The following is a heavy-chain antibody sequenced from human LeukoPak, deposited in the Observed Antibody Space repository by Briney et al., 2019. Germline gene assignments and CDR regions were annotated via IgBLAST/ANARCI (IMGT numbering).Heavy chain of an antibody. CDR2: ISTGDSVT. D-gene: IGHD5-24*01. J-gene: IGHJ4*02. CDR1: GYTFTIYW. V-gene: IGHV5-51*01. Sequence: GESLQISCEGTGYTFTIYWIGCVCQMPGKGLEWRGVISTGDSVTRYSPAFQGQVTISADKSSSTAYLQWSSLKASDTAMYYCARRGDGYNLNFDYGGQGTLVTVSS. CDR3: ARRGDGYNLNFDY.